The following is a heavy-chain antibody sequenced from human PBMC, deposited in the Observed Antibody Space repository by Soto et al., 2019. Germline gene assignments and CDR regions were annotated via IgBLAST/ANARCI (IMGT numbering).Heavy chain of an antibody. D-gene: IGHD6-19*01. CDR3: AKGAVAGTPTSYYYYGMDV. V-gene: IGHV1-69*12. CDR2: IIPIFGKV. CDR1: GGTFRTYA. Sequence: QVQLLQSGAEVKKPGSSVRVSCEASGGTFRTYAISWVRQAPGQGLEWMGEIIPIFGKVNYAQKFQGRVTITADXSXTXVNXDLRSLTSEDTAVYYCAKGAVAGTPTSYYYYGMDVWGQGTTVTVS. J-gene: IGHJ6*02.